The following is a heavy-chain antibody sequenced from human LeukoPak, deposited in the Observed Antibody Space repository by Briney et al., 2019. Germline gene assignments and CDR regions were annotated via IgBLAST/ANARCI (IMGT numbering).Heavy chain of an antibody. CDR1: GFTFGTYD. D-gene: IGHD3-22*01. Sequence: PGGSLRLSCAASGFTFGTYDMYWVRQAPGKGLEWVSSISSSSSYIYYADSVKGRFTISRDNAKNSLYLQMNSLRAEDTAVYYCARDPIPKNYYDSSGYQTDDAFDIWGQGTMVTVSS. CDR2: ISSSSSYI. J-gene: IGHJ3*02. V-gene: IGHV3-21*01. CDR3: ARDPIPKNYYDSSGYQTDDAFDI.